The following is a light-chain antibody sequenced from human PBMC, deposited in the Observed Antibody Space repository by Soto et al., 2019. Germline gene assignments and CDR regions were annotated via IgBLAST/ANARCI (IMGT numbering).Light chain of an antibody. CDR2: SNN. Sequence: QSVLTQPPSASATPGQRVTISCSGSTSNIENNPANWYQHLPGAAPKLLIYSNNQRPSGVPDRFSGSKSGTSASLAISGLQSEDEADYYCAAWDDSLNGHLVFGGGTKLTVL. CDR1: TSNIENNP. J-gene: IGLJ3*02. CDR3: AAWDDSLNGHLV. V-gene: IGLV1-44*01.